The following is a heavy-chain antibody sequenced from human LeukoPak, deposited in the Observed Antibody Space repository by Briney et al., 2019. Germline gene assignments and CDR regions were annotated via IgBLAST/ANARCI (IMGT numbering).Heavy chain of an antibody. D-gene: IGHD3-10*01. CDR2: IYSGGST. CDR3: ARAAPPYYGSGSSPH. Sequence: GGSLRLSCAASGFTFSSYGMSWVRQAPGKGLEWVSVIYSGGSTYYAGSVKGRFTISRDNSKNTLYLQMNSLRAEDTAVYYCARAAPPYYGSGSSPHWGQGTLVTVSS. CDR1: GFTFSSYG. J-gene: IGHJ4*02. V-gene: IGHV3-53*01.